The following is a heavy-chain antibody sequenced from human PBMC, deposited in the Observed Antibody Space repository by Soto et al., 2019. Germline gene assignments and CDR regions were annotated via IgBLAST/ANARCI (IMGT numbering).Heavy chain of an antibody. CDR3: ARRGGDCSSTSCYGYYYYYYMDV. Sequence: GASVKVSCKASGYTFTSYYMHWVRQAPGQGLEWMGVINPSGGSTSYAQKFQGRVTMTRDTSTSTVYMELSSLRSEDTAVYYCARRGGDCSSTSCYGYYYYYYMDVWGKGTTVTVSS. J-gene: IGHJ6*03. CDR1: GYTFTSYY. V-gene: IGHV1-46*03. D-gene: IGHD2-2*01. CDR2: INPSGGST.